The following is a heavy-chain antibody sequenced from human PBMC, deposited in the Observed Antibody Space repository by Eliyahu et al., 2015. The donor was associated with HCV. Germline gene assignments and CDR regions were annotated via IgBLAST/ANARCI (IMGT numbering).Heavy chain of an antibody. CDR3: ARDGLSSSGTFDY. D-gene: IGHD3-22*01. J-gene: IGHJ4*02. CDR1: GFPFSSYG. CDR2: IWYDGSKK. V-gene: IGHV3-33*01. Sequence: QVQVVESGGGVVQPGRSLRLSCAASGFPFSSYGMHWVRQAPGKGVGWVALIWYDGSKKYYGDSVKGRFTISRDNSENTVYLEMKSLRSEDTAVYYCARDGLSSSGTFDYWGQGTLVTVS.